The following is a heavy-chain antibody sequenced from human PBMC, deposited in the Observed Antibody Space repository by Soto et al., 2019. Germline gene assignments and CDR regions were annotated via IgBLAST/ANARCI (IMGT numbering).Heavy chain of an antibody. CDR2: FDPEDGET. D-gene: IGHD5-12*01. V-gene: IGHV1-24*01. CDR3: ATGRYSGYDFRSD. CDR1: GYTLTDLS. J-gene: IGHJ4*02. Sequence: ASVTVSCKVSGYTLTDLSMHWVRQAPGKGLEWMGGFDPEDGETIYAQKFQGRVTMTEDTSTDTAYMELSSLRSEDTAVYYCATGRYSGYDFRSDWGQGTLVTVSS.